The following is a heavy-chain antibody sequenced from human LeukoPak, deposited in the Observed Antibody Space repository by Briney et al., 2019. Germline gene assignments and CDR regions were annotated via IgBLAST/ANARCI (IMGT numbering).Heavy chain of an antibody. CDR3: ARGAGWYNY. CDR2: INYSGST. J-gene: IGHJ4*02. D-gene: IGHD6-19*01. Sequence: SETLSLTCTVSGDSMNSHYWSWLRQPPWKGLEWIAYINYSGSTNYNPPLKSRVTISVDTSKKEFSLKLSSVTAADTAVYYCARGAGWYNYWGQGILVTVFS. CDR1: GDSMNSHY. V-gene: IGHV4-59*11.